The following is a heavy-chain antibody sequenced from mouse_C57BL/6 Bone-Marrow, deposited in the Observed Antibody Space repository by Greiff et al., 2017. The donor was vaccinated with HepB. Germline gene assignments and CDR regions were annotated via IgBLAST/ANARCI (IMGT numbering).Heavy chain of an antibody. CDR3: ARHDPYGNSWFAY. CDR2: ISSGCSYI. J-gene: IGHJ3*01. Sequence: EVMLVESGGDLVKPGGSLKLSCAASGFTFSSYGMSWVRQTPDKRLEWVATISSGCSYIYYPGSVKGRFTISRDNAKNTRYLQMSSLKSEDTAMYYCARHDPYGNSWFAYWGQGTLVTVSA. D-gene: IGHD2-1*01. V-gene: IGHV5-6*01. CDR1: GFTFSSYG.